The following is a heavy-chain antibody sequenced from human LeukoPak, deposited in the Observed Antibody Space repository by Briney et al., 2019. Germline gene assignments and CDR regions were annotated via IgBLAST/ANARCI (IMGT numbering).Heavy chain of an antibody. CDR2: ISSSGSTI. Sequence: PGGSLRLSCAASGFTFSSYEMNWVRQAPGKGLEWVSYISSSGSTIYYADSVRGRFTISRDNAKNSLYLQMSSLRDEDTAVYYCARDSTGTTNGWVYFDYWGQGTLVTVSS. J-gene: IGHJ4*02. D-gene: IGHD1-1*01. CDR1: GFTFSSYE. V-gene: IGHV3-48*03. CDR3: ARDSTGTTNGWVYFDY.